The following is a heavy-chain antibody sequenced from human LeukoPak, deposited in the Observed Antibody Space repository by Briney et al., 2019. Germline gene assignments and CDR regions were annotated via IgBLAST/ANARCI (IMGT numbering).Heavy chain of an antibody. V-gene: IGHV4-59*01. CDR3: ARNLRTGYWYFDL. CDR2: IYYSGST. J-gene: IGHJ2*01. D-gene: IGHD1-14*01. CDR1: GGSISRYY. Sequence: SETLSLTCTVSGGSISRYYWSWIRQTPVKGLEWIGYIYYSGSTKYNPSLKSRVTISVDTSKNQFSLKLSSVTAADTAVYYCARNLRTGYWYFDLWGRGTLVTVSS.